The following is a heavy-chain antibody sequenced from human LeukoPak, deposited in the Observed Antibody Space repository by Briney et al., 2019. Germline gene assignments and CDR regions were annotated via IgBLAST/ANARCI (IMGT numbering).Heavy chain of an antibody. Sequence: SSIRSTSSYMFYADSVKDRFTISRDNAKNSLYLHMNNLRAEDTAVYYCARSRPHGDNYDYSGYSLDYWGQGALVAVSS. V-gene: IGHV3-21*01. D-gene: IGHD3-22*01. CDR2: IRSTSSYM. J-gene: IGHJ4*02. CDR3: ARSRPHGDNYDYSGYSLDY.